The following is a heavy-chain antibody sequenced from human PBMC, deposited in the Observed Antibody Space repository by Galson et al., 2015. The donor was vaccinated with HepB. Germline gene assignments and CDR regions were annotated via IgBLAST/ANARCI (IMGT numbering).Heavy chain of an antibody. CDR1: GFTFSSYG. Sequence: SLRLSCAASGFTFSSYGMHWVRQAPGKGLEWVAVISYDGSNKYYADSVKGRFTISRDNSKNTLYLQMNSLRAEDTAVYYCAKGRLRFGELPDFDYWGQGTLVTVSS. CDR3: AKGRLRFGELPDFDY. J-gene: IGHJ4*02. CDR2: ISYDGSNK. D-gene: IGHD3-10*01. V-gene: IGHV3-30*18.